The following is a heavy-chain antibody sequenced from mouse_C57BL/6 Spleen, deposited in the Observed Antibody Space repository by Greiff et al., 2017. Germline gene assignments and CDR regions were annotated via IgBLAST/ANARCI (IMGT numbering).Heavy chain of an antibody. D-gene: IGHD2-4*01. CDR2: IDPSDSET. Sequence: VQLQQPGAELVRPGSSVKLSCKASGYTFTSYWMHWVKQRPIQGLEWIGNIDPSDSETHYNQKFKDKATLTVDKSSSTAYMQLSSLTSEDSAVYYGARVRYDDYDGFAYWGQGTLVTVSA. CDR3: ARVRYDDYDGFAY. CDR1: GYTFTSYW. J-gene: IGHJ3*01. V-gene: IGHV1-52*01.